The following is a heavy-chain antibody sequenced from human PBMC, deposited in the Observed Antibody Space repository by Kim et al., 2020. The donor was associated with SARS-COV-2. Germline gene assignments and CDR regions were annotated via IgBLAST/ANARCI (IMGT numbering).Heavy chain of an antibody. CDR2: IRSGSSAI. CDR1: GFSFSTYS. D-gene: IGHD5-18*01. Sequence: GGSLRLSCAASGFSFSTYSMNWVRQAPGKGLEWVSYIRSGSSAIFYADSVRGRFTISRDNAKNSLYLQMDNLRAEDTAVYYCTRDGPSYGRDFDSWGQGTLVTVS. V-gene: IGHV3-48*04. CDR3: TRDGPSYGRDFDS. J-gene: IGHJ4*02.